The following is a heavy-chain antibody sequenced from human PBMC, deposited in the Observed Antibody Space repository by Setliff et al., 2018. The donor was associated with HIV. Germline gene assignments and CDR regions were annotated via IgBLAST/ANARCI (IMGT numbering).Heavy chain of an antibody. V-gene: IGHV4-61*08. CDR2: IYYSGST. CDR3: ARNPCSGGSCPDAFDI. D-gene: IGHD2-15*01. CDR1: GGSVSSGDYY. J-gene: IGHJ3*02. Sequence: SETLSLTCTVPGGSVSSGDYYWSWIRQPPGKGLEWIGYIYYSGSTNYNPSLKSRVTISVDTSKNQFSLKLSSVTAADTAVYYCARNPCSGGSCPDAFDIWGQGTMVTVSS.